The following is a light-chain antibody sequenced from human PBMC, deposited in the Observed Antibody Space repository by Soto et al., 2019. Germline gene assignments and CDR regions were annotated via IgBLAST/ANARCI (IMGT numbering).Light chain of an antibody. Sequence: QSALTQPASVSGSPGQSITISCTGTSSDIGGYNYVSWYQQHPGKAPKVMIYDVSNRPSGVSNRFSGSKSGNTASQTISGLQADDEADYYCSSYTSSSTLLFGGGTKLTVL. CDR2: DVS. CDR1: SSDIGGYNY. J-gene: IGLJ2*01. CDR3: SSYTSSSTLL. V-gene: IGLV2-14*01.